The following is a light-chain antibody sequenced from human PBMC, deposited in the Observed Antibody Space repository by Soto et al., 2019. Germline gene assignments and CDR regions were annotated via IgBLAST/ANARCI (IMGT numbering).Light chain of an antibody. CDR1: QSVRSSY. Sequence: EVVMTQSPDTLSLSPWESATLSCRASQSVRSSYLAWYQQTPGQTPRLLIYAASSRATGIPDRFSGSGSGTDFSLTISRLEAEDFAVYYCQQYGSSPRTFGQGTKVDIK. CDR2: AAS. J-gene: IGKJ1*01. CDR3: QQYGSSPRT. V-gene: IGKV3-20*01.